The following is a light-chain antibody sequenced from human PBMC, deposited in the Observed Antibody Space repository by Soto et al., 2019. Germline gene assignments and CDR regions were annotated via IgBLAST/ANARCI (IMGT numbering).Light chain of an antibody. CDR2: EVS. CDR1: SSDVGSYNL. CDR3: CSYAGSYV. V-gene: IGLV2-23*02. Sequence: QSVLTQPASVSGSPGQSITISCTGTSSDVGSYNLVSWYQQHPGKAPKLMIYEVSKRPSGVSNRFSGSKSGNTASLTISGLQDEDDADYYCCSYAGSYVFGTGTQLTVL. J-gene: IGLJ1*01.